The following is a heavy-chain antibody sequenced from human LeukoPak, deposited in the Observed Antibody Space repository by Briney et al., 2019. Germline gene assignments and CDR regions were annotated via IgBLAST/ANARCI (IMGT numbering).Heavy chain of an antibody. Sequence: GGSLRLPCVASGFNLSSYSMNWVRQAPGKGLEWVSYISDTGSTIAYADSVKGRFTMSRDEAKNSLHLQMNSLRDEDTAVYYCTRRFDSWGQGVLVTVSS. J-gene: IGHJ4*02. CDR2: ISDTGSTI. V-gene: IGHV3-48*02. CDR3: TRRFDS. CDR1: GFNLSSYS.